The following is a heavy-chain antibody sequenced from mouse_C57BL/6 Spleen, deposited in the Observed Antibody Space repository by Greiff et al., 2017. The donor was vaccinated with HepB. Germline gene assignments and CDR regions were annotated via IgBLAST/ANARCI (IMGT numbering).Heavy chain of an antibody. CDR1: GYTFTSYW. CDR3: ARLRRGLPYWYFDV. CDR2: IGPSDSYT. D-gene: IGHD2-12*01. V-gene: IGHV1-69*01. Sequence: QVQLQQPGAELVMPGASVKLSCKASGYTFTSYWMHWVQQRPGQGLEWIGEIGPSDSYTNYNQKFKGKSTLTLDKSSSTAYMQLSSLTSEDSAVYYCARLRRGLPYWYFDVWGTGTTVTVSS. J-gene: IGHJ1*03.